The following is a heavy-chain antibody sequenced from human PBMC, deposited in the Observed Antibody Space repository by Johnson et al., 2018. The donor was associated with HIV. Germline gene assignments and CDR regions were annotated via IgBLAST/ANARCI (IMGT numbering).Heavy chain of an antibody. J-gene: IGHJ3*02. Sequence: QVQLVESGGGLAQPGGSLRLSCAASGITVSSNYMSWVRQAPGKGLEWVTFIRYDGNNKYYVDSVKGRFTISRDNSKNTLYLQMNSLRAEDTAVYYCAKDMGGDRNAFDIWGQGTMVTVSS. V-gene: IGHV3-30*02. CDR3: AKDMGGDRNAFDI. CDR1: GITVSSNY. D-gene: IGHD1-26*01. CDR2: IRYDGNNK.